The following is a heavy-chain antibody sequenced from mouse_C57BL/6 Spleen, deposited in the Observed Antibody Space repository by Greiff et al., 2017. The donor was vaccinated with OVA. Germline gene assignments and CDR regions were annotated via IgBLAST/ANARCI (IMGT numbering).Heavy chain of an antibody. V-gene: IGHV1-64*01. CDR2: IHPNSGST. D-gene: IGHD1-1*01. J-gene: IGHJ1*03. CDR3: ARKGTTVVATDWYFDV. CDR1: GYTFTSYW. Sequence: VQLQQPGAELVKPGASVKLSCKAFGYTFTSYWMHWVKQRPGQGLEWIGMIHPNSGSTNYNEKFKSKATLTVDKSSSTAYMQLSSLTSEDSAVYYCARKGTTVVATDWYFDVWGTGTTVTVSS.